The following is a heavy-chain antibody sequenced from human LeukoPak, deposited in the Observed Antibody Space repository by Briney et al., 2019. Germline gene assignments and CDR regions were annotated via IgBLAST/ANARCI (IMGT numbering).Heavy chain of an antibody. J-gene: IGHJ4*02. CDR2: IYSGDSKT. CDR3: ARPTYFGSQY. D-gene: IGHD3-10*01. V-gene: IGHV5-51*01. CDR1: GYPFTTYW. Sequence: GESLKISCKGSGYPFTTYWIGWVRQMPGKGLEWMGIIYSGDSKTVYSPSFQGQVTISVDKSLSTAYLQWGSLKASDTAMYYCARPTYFGSQYWGQGTLVTVSS.